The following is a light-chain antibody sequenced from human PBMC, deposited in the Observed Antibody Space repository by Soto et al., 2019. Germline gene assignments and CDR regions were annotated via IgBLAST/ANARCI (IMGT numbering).Light chain of an antibody. CDR2: EVT. J-gene: IGLJ1*01. V-gene: IGLV2-14*01. CDR3: SSYTGSSTLYV. Sequence: QSALTQPASVSGSPGQSITFSCTGTSSDVGTYNYVSWYQQHPGKAPKVMIYEVTYRPSGVSNRFSGSKSGNTASLTISGLQAEDEAEYYCSSYTGSSTLYVFGTGTKVTVL. CDR1: SSDVGTYNY.